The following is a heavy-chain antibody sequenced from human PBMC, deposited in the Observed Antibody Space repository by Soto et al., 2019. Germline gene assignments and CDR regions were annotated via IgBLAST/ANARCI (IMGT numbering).Heavy chain of an antibody. CDR1: GDSVSSNSAA. CDR2: TYYRSKWYN. V-gene: IGHV6-1*01. J-gene: IGHJ6*03. CDR3: ARAAAGDSLLYYYYYMDV. Sequence: KQSQTLSLTCAISGDSVSSNSAAWNWIRQSPSRGLEWLGRTYYRSKWYNDYAVSVKSRITINPDTSKNQFSLQLNSVTPEDTAVYYCARAAAGDSLLYYYYYMDVWGKGTTVTVSS. D-gene: IGHD6-13*01.